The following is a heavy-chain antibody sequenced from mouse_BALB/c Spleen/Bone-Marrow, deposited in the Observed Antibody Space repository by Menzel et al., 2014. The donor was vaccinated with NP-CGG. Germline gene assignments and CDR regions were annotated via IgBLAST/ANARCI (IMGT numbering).Heavy chain of an antibody. CDR2: ISSGGSHT. V-gene: IGHV5-6*01. CDR3: ARRGFDNSYWYFGV. J-gene: IGHJ1*01. CDR1: GFTFSSYG. Sequence: VQLKESGGDLVKPGGSLKLSCAASGFTFSSYGMSWVRQTPDKSLEWVATISSGGSHTYYPDSVKGRFTISRDNAMNTLYLQMSSLKSEDTAIYYCARRGFDNSYWYFGVWGAGTTVTVSS.